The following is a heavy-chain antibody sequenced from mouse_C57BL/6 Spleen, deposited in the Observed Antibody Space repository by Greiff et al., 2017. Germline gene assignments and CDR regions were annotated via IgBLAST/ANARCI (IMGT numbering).Heavy chain of an antibody. CDR3: ARERGYYYGSSPYAMDY. Sequence: VQLQQPGAELVKPGASVKMSCKASGYTFTSYWITWVKQRPGQGLEWIGDIYPGSGSTNYNEKFKSKATLTVDTSSSTAYMQLSSLTSEDSAVYYCARERGYYYGSSPYAMDYWGQGTSVTVSS. D-gene: IGHD1-1*01. CDR2: IYPGSGST. V-gene: IGHV1-55*01. CDR1: GYTFTSYW. J-gene: IGHJ4*01.